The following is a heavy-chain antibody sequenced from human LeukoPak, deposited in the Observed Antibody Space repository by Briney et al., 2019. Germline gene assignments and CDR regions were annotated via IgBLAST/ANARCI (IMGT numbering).Heavy chain of an antibody. CDR2: INPNSGGT. CDR1: GYTFTGYY. D-gene: IGHD6-6*01. V-gene: IGHV1-2*02. J-gene: IGHJ4*02. Sequence: ASVKVSCKASGYTFTGYYMHWVRQAPGQGLEWMGWINPNSGGTNYAQKFQGMVTMTRDTSISTAYMELSRLRSDDTAVYYCARVGQLGDYFDYWGQGTLVTVSS. CDR3: ARVGQLGDYFDY.